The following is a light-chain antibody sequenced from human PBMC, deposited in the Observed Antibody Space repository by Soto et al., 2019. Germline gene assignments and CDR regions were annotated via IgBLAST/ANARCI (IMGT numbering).Light chain of an antibody. CDR1: SSNIGNNY. V-gene: IGLV1-51*01. CDR3: GTWDSLLSAVV. CDR2: DNN. Sequence: QSALTQPPSVSAAPGQKVTISCSGSSSNIGNNYVSWYQHIPGTAPKLLIYDNNKRPSGIPDRFSGSKSGTSATLGITGLQTGDEADYYCGTWDSLLSAVVFGGGTKFTVL. J-gene: IGLJ2*01.